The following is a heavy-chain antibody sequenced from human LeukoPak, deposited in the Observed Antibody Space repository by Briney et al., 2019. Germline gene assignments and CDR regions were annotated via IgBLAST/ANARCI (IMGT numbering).Heavy chain of an antibody. CDR1: GFTFSSYA. J-gene: IGHJ4*02. Sequence: GGSLRLSCVASGFTFSSYAMSWVRQAPGKGLEWVSAITGSGIGTYSADSVKGRFTISRDNSKNTLYLQMNSLRVEDTAVYYCAKPHSKVVPAALYFDYWGQGTLATVSS. CDR3: AKPHSKVVPAALYFDY. D-gene: IGHD2-2*01. CDR2: ITGSGIGT. V-gene: IGHV3-23*01.